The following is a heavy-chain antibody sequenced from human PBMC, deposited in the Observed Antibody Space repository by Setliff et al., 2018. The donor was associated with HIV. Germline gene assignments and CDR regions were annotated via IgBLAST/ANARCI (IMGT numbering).Heavy chain of an antibody. CDR3: AKTPSNWGITGGMDV. Sequence: GSSLKISCAASGFAFGDHTVHWVRQFPGKGLEWVALITWDSTITDYSESVKGRFTISRDNSKSSLYLQMNSLKTEDSALYHCAKTPSNWGITGGMDVWGQGTTVTVSS. J-gene: IGHJ6*02. V-gene: IGHV3-43*01. CDR1: GFAFGDHT. D-gene: IGHD7-27*01. CDR2: ITWDSTIT.